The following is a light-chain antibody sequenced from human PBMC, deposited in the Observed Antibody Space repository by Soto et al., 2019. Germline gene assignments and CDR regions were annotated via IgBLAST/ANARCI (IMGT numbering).Light chain of an antibody. J-gene: IGKJ1*01. V-gene: IGKV3-20*01. Sequence: EIVLTQSPGTLSLSPGERATLSCRASQSVSSSYLSCYQQQPGQAPRLLIYAASSRATSLTDRFSGSSSGTEVTLTISRLEAEDFVVYYCQQHGSSARTFGQGTQLEIK. CDR3: QQHGSSART. CDR2: AAS. CDR1: QSVSSSY.